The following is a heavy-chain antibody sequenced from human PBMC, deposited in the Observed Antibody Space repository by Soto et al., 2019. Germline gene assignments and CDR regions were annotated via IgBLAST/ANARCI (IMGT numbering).Heavy chain of an antibody. D-gene: IGHD3-10*01. CDR2: IYYSGST. J-gene: IGHJ3*02. Sequence: SETLSLTCTVSGGSISSSSYYWGWIRQPPGKGLEWIGSIYYSGSTHYNPSLKSRVTISVDTSKNQFSLKLSSVTAADTAVYYCARGVSSVNAFDIWGQGTMVTVSS. V-gene: IGHV4-39*01. CDR3: ARGVSSVNAFDI. CDR1: GGSISSSSYY.